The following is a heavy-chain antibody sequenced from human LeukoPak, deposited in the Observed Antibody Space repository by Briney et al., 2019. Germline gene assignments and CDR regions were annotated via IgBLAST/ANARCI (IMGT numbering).Heavy chain of an antibody. CDR2: ISGSGGNT. D-gene: IGHD6-6*01. CDR1: GFTFSSYA. J-gene: IGHJ4*02. V-gene: IGHV3-23*01. Sequence: GGSLRLSCAASGFTFSSYAMTWVRQAPGKGLEWVSSISGSGGNTYYADSVKGRFTISRDNSTDTLYLQMNSLRAEDTAIYYCARDRWDWSIAARPDYWGQGTLITVSS. CDR3: ARDRWDWSIAARPDY.